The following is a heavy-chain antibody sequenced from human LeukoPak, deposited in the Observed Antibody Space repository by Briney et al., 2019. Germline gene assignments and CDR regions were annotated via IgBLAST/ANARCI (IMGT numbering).Heavy chain of an antibody. CDR2: TCSSDAGT. D-gene: IGHD2-15*01. V-gene: IGHV3-23*01. Sequence: GGSLRHSCAASGFPLSSYAMSWVRPAPGKGLEWVSATCSSDAGTYHAESVRGRFTISRDNSKNTLYLQMNSLRADDAAVYYCARAPVTSCRGAFCYPFDIWGQGTLVTVSS. CDR3: ARAPVTSCRGAFCYPFDI. CDR1: GFPLSSYA. J-gene: IGHJ4*02.